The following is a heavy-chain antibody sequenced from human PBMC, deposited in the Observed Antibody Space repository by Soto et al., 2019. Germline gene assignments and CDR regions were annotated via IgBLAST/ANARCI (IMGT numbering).Heavy chain of an antibody. CDR3: AKSWLRLLPPDSYYGMDV. V-gene: IGHV3-30*18. D-gene: IGHD5-12*01. CDR1: GFTFKNYG. CDR2: ISYDGSNK. J-gene: IGHJ6*02. Sequence: GGFMRLSCAAAGFTFKNYGMHLVRQAPGKGLEWVAVISYDGSNKYYADSVKGRFTISRDNSKNTLYLQMNSLRAEDTAVYYCAKSWLRLLPPDSYYGMDVWGQGTTVTVSS.